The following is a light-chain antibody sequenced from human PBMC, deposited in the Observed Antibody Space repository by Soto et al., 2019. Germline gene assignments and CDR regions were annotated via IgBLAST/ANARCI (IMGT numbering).Light chain of an antibody. CDR2: EVS. Sequence: QSALTQPASVSGSPGQSVAISCSGTSSDVGAYNYVSWYQQHPGKAPKLLLSEVSNRPSGVSDRFFGSKSGNTASLTISGLQAEDEADYYCSSLTTRFTYVFGTGTQLTVL. CDR1: SSDVGAYNY. J-gene: IGLJ1*01. V-gene: IGLV2-14*01. CDR3: SSLTTRFTYV.